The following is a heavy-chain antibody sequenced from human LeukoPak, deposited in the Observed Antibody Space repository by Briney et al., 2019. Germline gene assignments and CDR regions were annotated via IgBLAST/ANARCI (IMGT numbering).Heavy chain of an antibody. CDR3: ARNGDSGGNVGFDY. CDR2: ISSSGSGI. Sequence: LSGGSLRLSCVASTFTFTSYAMNWVRQAPGKGLEWVSYISSSGSGIYYADSVKGRFTISRDNAKSSLYLQMNSLRAEDTAVYYCARNGDSGGNVGFDYWGQGTLVTVSS. CDR1: TFTFTSYA. J-gene: IGHJ4*02. V-gene: IGHV3-48*03. D-gene: IGHD4-23*01.